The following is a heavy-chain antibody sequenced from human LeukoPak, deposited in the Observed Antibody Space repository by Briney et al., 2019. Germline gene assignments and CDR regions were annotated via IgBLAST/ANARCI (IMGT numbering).Heavy chain of an antibody. V-gene: IGHV3-21*01. Sequence: GGSLRLSCAGSGFPFSSHGMNWVRQAPGKGLEWVSSISSSSSYIYYADSVKGRFTISRDNAKNSLYLQMNSLRAEDTAVYYCAAGGRWYDFDYWGQGTLVTVSP. J-gene: IGHJ4*02. CDR2: ISSSSSYI. CDR3: AAGGRWYDFDY. D-gene: IGHD4-23*01. CDR1: GFPFSSHG.